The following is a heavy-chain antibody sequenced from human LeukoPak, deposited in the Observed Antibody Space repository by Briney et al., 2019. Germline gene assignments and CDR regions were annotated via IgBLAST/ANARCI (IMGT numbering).Heavy chain of an antibody. D-gene: IGHD3-3*01. CDR3: ARIDFWSGYSYFDY. V-gene: IGHV3-30*03. J-gene: IGHJ4*02. CDR1: GFNFKNYG. Sequence: GGSLRLSCGGSGFNFKNYGIHWVRQAPGRGLEWVAGMSYDGGHIYYGDSVKGRFTISRDNAKNSLYLQMNSLRAEDTAVYYCARIDFWSGYSYFDYWGQGTLVTVSS. CDR2: MSYDGGHI.